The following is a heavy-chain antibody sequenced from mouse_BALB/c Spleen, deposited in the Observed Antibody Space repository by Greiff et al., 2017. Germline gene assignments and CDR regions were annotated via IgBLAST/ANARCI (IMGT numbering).Heavy chain of an antibody. Sequence: VQLQESGAELVRPGTSVKISCKASGYAFTNYWLGWVKQRPGHGLEWIGDIYPGSGNTYYNEKFKGKATLTADKSSSTAYMQLSSLTSEDSAVYFCARGSYYYGSSSYYFDYWGQGTTLTVSS. D-gene: IGHD1-1*01. CDR3: ARGSYYYGSSSYYFDY. CDR1: GYAFTNYW. V-gene: IGHV1-63*01. J-gene: IGHJ2*01. CDR2: IYPGSGNT.